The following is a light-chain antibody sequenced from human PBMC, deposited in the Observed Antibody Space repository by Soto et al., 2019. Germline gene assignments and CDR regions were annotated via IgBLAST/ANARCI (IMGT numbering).Light chain of an antibody. CDR3: QQRQYWPPIT. CDR1: QSVSSN. Sequence: EIVLTQSPGTLSVSPGERATLSCRASQSVSSNLAWYQQKPGQAPRLLIYGASNRAAGIPARFSGSGSGTDFTLTISSLEPEDFAIYYCQQRQYWPPITFGQGTRLEIK. V-gene: IGKV3-11*01. J-gene: IGKJ5*01. CDR2: GAS.